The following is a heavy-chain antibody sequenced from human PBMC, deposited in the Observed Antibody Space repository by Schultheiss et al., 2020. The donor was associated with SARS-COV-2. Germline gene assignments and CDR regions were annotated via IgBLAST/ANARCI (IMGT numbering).Heavy chain of an antibody. Sequence: GGSLRLSCAASGFTFSSYAMSWVRQAPGKGLEWVSSISSSSSYIYYADSVKGRFTISRDNAKNSLYLQMNSLRAEDTAVYYCARWGYYDFWSGYSNNYYYGMDVWGQGTTVTVSS. CDR2: ISSSSSYI. D-gene: IGHD3-3*01. CDR3: ARWGYYDFWSGYSNNYYYGMDV. J-gene: IGHJ6*02. CDR1: GFTFSSYA. V-gene: IGHV3-21*01.